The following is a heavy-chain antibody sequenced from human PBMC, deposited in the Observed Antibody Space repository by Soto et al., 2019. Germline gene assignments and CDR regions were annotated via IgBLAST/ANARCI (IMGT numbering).Heavy chain of an antibody. CDR3: AKDIPNCSGGSCPSDYYYGMDV. V-gene: IGHV3-43*01. Sequence: GGSLRLSCAASGFTFDDYTMHWVRQAPGKGLEWVSLISWDGGSTYYADSVKGRFTISRDNSKNSLYLQMNSLRTEDTALYYGAKDIPNCSGGSCPSDYYYGMDVWGQGTTVTVSS. J-gene: IGHJ6*02. D-gene: IGHD2-15*01. CDR2: ISWDGGST. CDR1: GFTFDDYT.